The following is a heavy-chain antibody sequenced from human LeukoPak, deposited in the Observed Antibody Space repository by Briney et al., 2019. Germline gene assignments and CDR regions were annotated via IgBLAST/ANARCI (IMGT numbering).Heavy chain of an antibody. V-gene: IGHV4-59*08. CDR1: AGSISSYY. Sequence: SETLSLTCTVSAGSISSYYWSWLRQPPGKGLEWIGYIYYSGSTNYNPSLKSRLTISVDTSKNQFSLKLSSVTAADTAVYYCARHPYYYYMDVWGKGTTVTVSS. CDR2: IYYSGST. J-gene: IGHJ6*03. CDR3: ARHPYYYYMDV.